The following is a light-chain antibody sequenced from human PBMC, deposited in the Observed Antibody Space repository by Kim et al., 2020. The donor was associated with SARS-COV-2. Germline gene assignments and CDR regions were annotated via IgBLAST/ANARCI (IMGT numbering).Light chain of an antibody. J-gene: IGLJ3*02. V-gene: IGLV1-51*01. CDR1: DSNNGNKF. Sequence: KVPLSFSGSDSNNGNKFGSLYQQLPGTAPKLLLYDNNKRPSGIPDRFSGSKSGTSAPLGITGLQTGDEADYYCGTWDSSLSAGVFGGGTQLTVL. CDR2: DNN. CDR3: GTWDSSLSAGV.